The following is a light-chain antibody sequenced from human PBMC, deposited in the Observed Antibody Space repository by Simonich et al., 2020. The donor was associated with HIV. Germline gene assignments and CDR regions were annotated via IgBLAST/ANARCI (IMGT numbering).Light chain of an antibody. J-gene: IGKJ1*01. CDR1: QSISSY. CDR2: AAS. CDR3: QQSYSSPWT. V-gene: IGKV1-39*01. Sequence: DIQMTQSPSSLSASVGDRVTITYRASQSISSYVNWYQQKPGKDPKLLIYAASSLQSGVPSRFSGSGSGTDFTLTISSLQPEDFATYYCQQSYSSPWTFGQGTKVEIK.